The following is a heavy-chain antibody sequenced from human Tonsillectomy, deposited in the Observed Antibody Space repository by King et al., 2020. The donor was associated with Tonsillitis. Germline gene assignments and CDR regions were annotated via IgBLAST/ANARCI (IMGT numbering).Heavy chain of an antibody. V-gene: IGHV3-23*04. Sequence: VQLVESGGGLVQPGGSLRLSCAASGFTFSTYAMSWVRQTPGKGLEWVSGISGRGKTFYADSVKGRFTVSRDNSKNTLYMQMNSLRAEDTAVYYCAKSGCTYWYFDLWGRGTLVTVSS. CDR1: GFTFSTYA. CDR3: AKSGCTYWYFDL. J-gene: IGHJ2*01. CDR2: ISGRGKT. D-gene: IGHD2-8*01.